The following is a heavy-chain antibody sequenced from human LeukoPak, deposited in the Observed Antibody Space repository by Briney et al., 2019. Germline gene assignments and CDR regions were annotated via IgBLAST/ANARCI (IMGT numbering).Heavy chain of an antibody. D-gene: IGHD3-9*01. Sequence: SETLSLTCAVYGGSFSGYYWSWIRQPPGKGLEWIGEINHSGSTNYNPSLKSRVTISVDTSKNQFSLKLSSVTAADTAVYYCARAASGGYYDILTGQQDAFDIWGQGTMVTVSS. V-gene: IGHV4-34*01. J-gene: IGHJ3*02. CDR1: GGSFSGYY. CDR3: ARAASGGYYDILTGQQDAFDI. CDR2: INHSGST.